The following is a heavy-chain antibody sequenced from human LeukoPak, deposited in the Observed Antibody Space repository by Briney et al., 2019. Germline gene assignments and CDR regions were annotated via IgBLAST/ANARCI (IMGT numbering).Heavy chain of an antibody. J-gene: IGHJ4*02. CDR2: INPNSGGT. D-gene: IGHD3-9*01. Sequence: ASVKVSCKASGYTFTGYYMHWVRQAPGQGLEWMGWINPNSGGTNYAQKFQGRVTMTRDTSISTAYMELSRLRSDDTAVYYCARTDEVLRYFDWLPNFDYWGQGTLVTVSS. CDR1: GYTFTGYY. V-gene: IGHV1-2*02. CDR3: ARTDEVLRYFDWLPNFDY.